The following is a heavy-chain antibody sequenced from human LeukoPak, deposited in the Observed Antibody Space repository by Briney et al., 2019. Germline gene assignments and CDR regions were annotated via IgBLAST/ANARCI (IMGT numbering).Heavy chain of an antibody. D-gene: IGHD1-26*01. J-gene: IGHJ4*02. CDR2: ISYDGSNK. CDR3: ARDGSGN. CDR1: GFTFSSYA. V-gene: IGHV3-30*04. Sequence: GGSLRLSCAASGFTFSSYAMHWVRQAPGKGLGWVAVISYDGSNKYYADSVKGRFTISRDNSKNTLYLQMNSLRAEDTAVYYCARDGSGNWGQGTLVTVSS.